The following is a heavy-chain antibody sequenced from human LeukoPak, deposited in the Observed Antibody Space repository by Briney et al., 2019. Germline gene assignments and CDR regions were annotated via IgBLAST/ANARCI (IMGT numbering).Heavy chain of an antibody. CDR3: ARDYVEMATIYDYYYGMDV. Sequence: ASVTVSCKASGYTFTSYAMNWVRQAPGQGLEWMGWINTNTGNPTYAQGFTGRFVFSLDTSVSTAYLQISSLKAEDTAVYYCARDYVEMATIYDYYYGMDVWGQGTTVTVSS. J-gene: IGHJ6*02. CDR2: INTNTGNP. D-gene: IGHD5-24*01. V-gene: IGHV7-4-1*02. CDR1: GYTFTSYA.